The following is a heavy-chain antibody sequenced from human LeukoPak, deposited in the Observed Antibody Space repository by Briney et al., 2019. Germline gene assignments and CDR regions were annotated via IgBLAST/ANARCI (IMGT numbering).Heavy chain of an antibody. CDR3: ARDRGSMSAFDI. V-gene: IGHV4-59*12. Sequence: PSETLSLTCTVSGGSISSYYWSWIRQPPGKGLEWIGYIYHSGSTYYNPSLKSRVTISVDRSKNQFSLKLSSVTAADTAVYYCARDRGSMSAFDIWGQGTMVTVSS. D-gene: IGHD6-13*01. CDR2: IYHSGST. CDR1: GGSISSYY. J-gene: IGHJ3*02.